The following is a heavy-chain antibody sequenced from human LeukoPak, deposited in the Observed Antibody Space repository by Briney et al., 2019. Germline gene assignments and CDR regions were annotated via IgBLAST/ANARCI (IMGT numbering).Heavy chain of an antibody. J-gene: IGHJ2*01. CDR3: AKGYYDILTAHYWYFDL. CDR1: GFTFDDYA. CDR2: ISWNSGSI. V-gene: IGHV3-9*01. Sequence: PGGSLRLSCAASGFTFDDYAMHWVRQAPGKGLEWVSGISWNSGSIGYADSVKGRFTISRDNAKNSLYLQMNSLRAEDTALYYCAKGYYDILTAHYWYFDLWGRGTLVTVSS. D-gene: IGHD3-9*01.